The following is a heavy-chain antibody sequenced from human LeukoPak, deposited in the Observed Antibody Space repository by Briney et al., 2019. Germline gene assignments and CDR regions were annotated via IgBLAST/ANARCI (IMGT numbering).Heavy chain of an antibody. CDR2: INTDGSST. Sequence: GGSLRLSCAASGFPFIGYEMQWVRHAPGKGLVWVSRINTDGSSTNYADPVKGRFTISRDNAKNTLYLQMNSLRAEDTAVYSCVNSFSSGTYSVWGQGTLVTVSS. J-gene: IGHJ4*02. V-gene: IGHV3-74*01. D-gene: IGHD1-26*01. CDR3: VNSFSSGTYSV. CDR1: GFPFIGYE.